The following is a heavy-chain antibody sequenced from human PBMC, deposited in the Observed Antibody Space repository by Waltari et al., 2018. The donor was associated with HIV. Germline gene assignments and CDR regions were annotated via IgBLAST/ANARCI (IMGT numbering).Heavy chain of an antibody. CDR3: ARLGYQDMDV. J-gene: IGHJ6*02. CDR2: IKTSGNS. CDR1: GDPISNYS. D-gene: IGHD6-25*01. V-gene: IGHV4-4*07. Sequence: QVQVQESGPGLVKPSETLSLTCAVSGDPISNYSRSWIRQPAGKGLEWIGRIKTSGNSNYNPSLKSRLTLSADTSKNQVSLRLSSVTAADTAVYYCARLGYQDMDVWGQGTTVTVSS.